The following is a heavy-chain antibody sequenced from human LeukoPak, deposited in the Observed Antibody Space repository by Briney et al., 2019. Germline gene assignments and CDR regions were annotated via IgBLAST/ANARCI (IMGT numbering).Heavy chain of an antibody. J-gene: IGHJ4*02. D-gene: IGHD2/OR15-2a*01. V-gene: IGHV3-11*04. CDR2: ISGSGSDM. Sequence: GGSLRLSCVVSGFGFSDSYMTWIRQTPGKGLEWLAYISGSGSDMYYADSVKGRFTISRDNAKNSLYLQMNSLRAEDTAVYYCARDRPQTTYFDYWGQGTLVTVSS. CDR3: ARDRPQTTYFDY. CDR1: GFGFSDSY.